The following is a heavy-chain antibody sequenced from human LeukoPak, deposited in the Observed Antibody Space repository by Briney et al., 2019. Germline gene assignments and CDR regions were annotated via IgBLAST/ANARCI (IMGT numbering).Heavy chain of an antibody. CDR1: GFTFSSYA. V-gene: IGHV3-23*01. J-gene: IGHJ4*02. Sequence: PGGSLRLSCAASGFTFSSYAMSWVRQAPGKGLEWVSAISGSGGSTYYADSVKGRFTISRDNSKNTLYLQMNSLRAEDTAVYYCAKPVYISSEIGANQESPEEDYWGQGTLVTVSS. CDR2: ISGSGGST. CDR3: AKPVYISSEIGANQESPEEDY. D-gene: IGHD5/OR15-5a*01.